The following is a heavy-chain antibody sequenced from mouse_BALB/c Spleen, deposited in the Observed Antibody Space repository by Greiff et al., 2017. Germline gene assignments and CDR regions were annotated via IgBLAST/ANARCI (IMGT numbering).Heavy chain of an antibody. CDR2: INPSTGYT. J-gene: IGHJ4*01. V-gene: IGHV1-7*01. D-gene: IGHD2-14*01. CDR3: ARGVRRPNYYAMDY. Sequence: QVQLQQSGAELAKPGASVKMSCKASGYTFTSYWMHWVKQRPGQGLEWIGYINPSTGYTEYNQKFKDKATLTADKSSSTAYLQLSSLTSEDTAVYYCARGVRRPNYYAMDYWGQGTSVTVSS. CDR1: GYTFTSYW.